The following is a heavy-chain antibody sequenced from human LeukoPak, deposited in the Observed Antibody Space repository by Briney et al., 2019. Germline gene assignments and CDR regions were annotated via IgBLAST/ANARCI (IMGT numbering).Heavy chain of an antibody. CDR3: ARVRGDYYGSGSYYTFDY. Sequence: GGSLRHSCAASGFTFSSYSMNWVRQAPGKGLEWVSSISSSSSYIYYADSVKGRFTISRDNAKNSLYLQMNSLRAEDTAVYYRARVRGDYYGSGSYYTFDYWGQGTLVTVSS. J-gene: IGHJ4*02. D-gene: IGHD3-10*01. CDR1: GFTFSSYS. V-gene: IGHV3-21*01. CDR2: ISSSSSYI.